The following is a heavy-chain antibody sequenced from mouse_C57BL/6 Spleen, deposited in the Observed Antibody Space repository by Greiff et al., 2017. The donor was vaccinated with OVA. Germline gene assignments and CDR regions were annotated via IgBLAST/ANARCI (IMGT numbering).Heavy chain of an antibody. D-gene: IGHD2-2*01. J-gene: IGHJ2*01. CDR1: GYTFTDYN. V-gene: IGHV1-18*01. CDR3: ARRGYGYLYYFDY. CDR2: INPNNGGT. Sequence: VHVKQSGPELVKPGASVKIPCKASGYTFTDYNMDWVKQSHGKSLEWIGDINPNNGGTIYNQKFKGKATLTVDKSSSTAYMELRSLTSEDTAVYYCARRGYGYLYYFDYWGQGTTLTVSS.